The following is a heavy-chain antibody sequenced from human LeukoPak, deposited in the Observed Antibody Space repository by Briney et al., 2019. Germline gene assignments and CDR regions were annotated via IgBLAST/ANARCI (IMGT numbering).Heavy chain of an antibody. CDR3: ARYDVWGSYRAFDY. D-gene: IGHD3-16*02. Sequence: SETLSLTCTVSNYSISTDYYWGWIRQPPGKGLEWIGTMYHSGSTYYNPSLKSRVTISVDTSKNQFSLKLSSVTAADTAVYYCARYDVWGSYRAFDYWGQGTLVTVSS. CDR2: MYHSGST. V-gene: IGHV4-38-2*02. J-gene: IGHJ4*02. CDR1: NYSISTDYY.